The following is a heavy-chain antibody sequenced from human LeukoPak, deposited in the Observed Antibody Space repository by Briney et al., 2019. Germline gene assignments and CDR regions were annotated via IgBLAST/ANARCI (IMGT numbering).Heavy chain of an antibody. V-gene: IGHV3-23*01. Sequence: GGSLRLPCAASGFTFSSYAMSWVRQAPGKGLEWVSAISGSGGSTYYADSVKGRFTISRDNSKNTLYLQMNSLRAEDTAVYYCAKGGGSYGSGSYYYFDYWGQGTLVTVSS. CDR3: AKGGGSYGSGSYYYFDY. J-gene: IGHJ4*02. CDR2: ISGSGGST. CDR1: GFTFSSYA. D-gene: IGHD3-10*01.